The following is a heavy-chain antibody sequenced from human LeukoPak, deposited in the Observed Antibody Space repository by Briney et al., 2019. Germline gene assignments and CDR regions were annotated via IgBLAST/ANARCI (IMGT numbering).Heavy chain of an antibody. Sequence: SETLSLTCTVSGGSMSSSTYYWGWIRQPPGKGLEWIGSINYGGITYYNPSLKSRVTISVDTSKNQFSLKLSSVTATDTALYYCASPFDSCNTCYRYWGQGTLVTVSS. D-gene: IGHD2-2*01. V-gene: IGHV4-39*01. CDR1: GGSMSSSTYY. CDR3: ASPFDSCNTCYRY. J-gene: IGHJ4*02. CDR2: INYGGIT.